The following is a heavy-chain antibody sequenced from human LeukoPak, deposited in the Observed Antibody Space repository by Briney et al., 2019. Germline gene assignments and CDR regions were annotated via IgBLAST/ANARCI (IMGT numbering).Heavy chain of an antibody. CDR2: ISGSGAYT. D-gene: IGHD1-1*01. CDR3: AKIRPAQD. J-gene: IGHJ3*01. Sequence: SGGSLRLSCAASGFTFSTYAMSWVRQSPGKGLEWVSGISGSGAYTYYADYVKGRFTISRDNSKNTLYLQINSLRANDTAIYFCAKIRPAQDWGQGTMVTVSS. V-gene: IGHV3-23*01. CDR1: GFTFSTYA.